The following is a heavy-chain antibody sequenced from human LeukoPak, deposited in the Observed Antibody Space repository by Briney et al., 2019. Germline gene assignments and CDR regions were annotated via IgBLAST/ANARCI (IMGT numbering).Heavy chain of an antibody. V-gene: IGHV4-61*02. CDR2: IYTSGST. Sequence: SQTLSLTCTVSGGSISSGSYYWSWIRQPAGKGLEWIGRIYTSGSTNYNPSLTSRVTISVDTSKNQFSLKLSSVTAADTAVYYCARVLTAGYDSSGYRGYNWFDPWGQGTLVTVSS. D-gene: IGHD3-22*01. J-gene: IGHJ5*02. CDR3: ARVLTAGYDSSGYRGYNWFDP. CDR1: GGSISSGSYY.